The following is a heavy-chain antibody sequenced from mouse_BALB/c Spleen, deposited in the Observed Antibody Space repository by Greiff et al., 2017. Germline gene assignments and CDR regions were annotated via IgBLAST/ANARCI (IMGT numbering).Heavy chain of an antibody. D-gene: IGHD2-3*01. Sequence: EVKLQESGGGLVQPGGSLKLSCAASGFTFSSYGMSWVRQTPDKRLELVATINSNGGSTYYPDSVKGRFTISRDNAKNTLYLQMSSLKSEDTAMYYCARVSFDGYLYFDYWGQGTTLTVSS. J-gene: IGHJ2*01. CDR1: GFTFSSYG. CDR2: INSNGGST. V-gene: IGHV5-6-3*01. CDR3: ARVSFDGYLYFDY.